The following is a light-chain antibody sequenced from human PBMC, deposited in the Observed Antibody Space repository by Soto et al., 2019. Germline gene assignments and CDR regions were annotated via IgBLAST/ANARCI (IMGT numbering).Light chain of an antibody. CDR1: ESVSTY. Sequence: EIVLTQSPATLSLSPGERATLSCWASESVSTYLAWYQQKPGQPPKLLIYWASTRQSGVPDRFSGSGSGTDFTLTINSLQAEDVAVYYCQQYYSTPLTFGGGTKVEIK. J-gene: IGKJ4*01. V-gene: IGKV4-1*01. CDR2: WAS. CDR3: QQYYSTPLT.